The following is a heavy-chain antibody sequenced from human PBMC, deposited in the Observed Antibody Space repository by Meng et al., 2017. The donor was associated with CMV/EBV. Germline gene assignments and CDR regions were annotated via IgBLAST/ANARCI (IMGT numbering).Heavy chain of an antibody. CDR1: GFTFSSYW. Sequence: GESLKISCAASGFTFSSYWMSWVRQAPGKGLEWVANIKQDGSEKYYVDSVKGRFTISRDNSKNTLYLQMNSLRAEDTAVYYCARDRGELLDYWGQGTLVTVSS. V-gene: IGHV3-7*01. CDR3: ARDRGELLDY. J-gene: IGHJ4*02. D-gene: IGHD1-26*01. CDR2: IKQDGSEK.